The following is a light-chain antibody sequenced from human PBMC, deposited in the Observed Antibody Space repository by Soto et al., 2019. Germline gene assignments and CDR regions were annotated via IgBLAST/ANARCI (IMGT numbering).Light chain of an antibody. CDR2: GAS. CDR1: QSVSSSY. J-gene: IGKJ2*01. V-gene: IGKV3-20*01. CDR3: QQYGSSPPYT. Sequence: EIVLTQSPGTLSLSPGERATLSCRASQSVSSSYLAWYQQKPGQAPRLLIHGASSRATGIPDRFSGSGSGTDFTLTFSRLEPEDFAVYYCQQYGSSPPYTFGQGTKVDIK.